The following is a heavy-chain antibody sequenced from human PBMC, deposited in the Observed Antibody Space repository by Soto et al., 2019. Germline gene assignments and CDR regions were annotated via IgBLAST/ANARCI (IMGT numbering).Heavy chain of an antibody. D-gene: IGHD5-12*01. CDR1: GYTFTSYA. J-gene: IGHJ4*02. Sequence: ASLKLSCKSSGYTFTSYAMHWVRQAPGQRLEWMGWINAGNGNTKYSQKFQGRVTITRDTSASTAYMELSSLRSEDTAVYYCARGGGDDIVATIIDYWGQGTLVTVSS. V-gene: IGHV1-3*01. CDR2: INAGNGNT. CDR3: ARGGGDDIVATIIDY.